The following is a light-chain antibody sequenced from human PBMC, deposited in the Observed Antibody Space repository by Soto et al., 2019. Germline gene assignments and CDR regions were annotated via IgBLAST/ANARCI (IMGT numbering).Light chain of an antibody. CDR1: SSDVGGYNY. J-gene: IGLJ1*01. CDR3: SSYGGSDNFDV. Sequence: QSVLTQPASVSGSPGQSITISCTGTSSDVGGYNYVSWYQQHPGKAPKLMIYDVSNRPSGVSNRFSGSKSGNTASLTVSGLQAEDEADYYCSSYGGSDNFDVFGTGTKVTVL. CDR2: DVS. V-gene: IGLV2-14*01.